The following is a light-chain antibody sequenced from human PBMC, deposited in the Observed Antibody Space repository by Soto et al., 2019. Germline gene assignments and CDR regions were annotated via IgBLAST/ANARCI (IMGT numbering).Light chain of an antibody. CDR3: QQYSSYPWT. CDR2: EAS. CDR1: QSISSW. V-gene: IGKV1-5*03. J-gene: IGKJ1*01. Sequence: DVQMTQSPSTLSASVGDRVTITCRASQSISSWLAWYQQEPGKAPKLLISEASTLEGGVPSRFSGSGSGTEFALTISSLQPDDFASYYCQQYSSYPWTFGQGTKVEIQ.